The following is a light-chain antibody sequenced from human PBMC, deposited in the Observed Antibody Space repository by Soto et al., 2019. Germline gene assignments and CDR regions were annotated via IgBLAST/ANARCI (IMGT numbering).Light chain of an antibody. CDR1: QSISTY. Sequence: DIQMTQSPSSLSAAVGDRVTISCRASQSISTYLNLYQQKPGTAPKLLIYRASSVKSGVPPRFSGSGSGRDFTLTISSLRPEDIATYFCQHSYSSPPWTFGQGTKADIK. CDR2: RAS. V-gene: IGKV1-39*01. CDR3: QHSYSSPPWT. J-gene: IGKJ1*01.